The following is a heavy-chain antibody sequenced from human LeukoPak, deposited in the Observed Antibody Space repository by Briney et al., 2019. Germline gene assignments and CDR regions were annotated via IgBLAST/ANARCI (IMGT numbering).Heavy chain of an antibody. CDR1: GYTFTSYA. J-gene: IGHJ5*02. CDR2: ISAYNGNT. CDR3: ARDPSPYYDFWSGYPNWFDP. Sequence: ASVKVSCKASGYTFTSYAINWVRQAPGQGLEWMGWISAYNGNTNYAQKLQGRVTMTTDTSTSTAYMELRSLRSDDTAVYYCARDPSPYYDFWSGYPNWFDPWGQGTLVTVSS. D-gene: IGHD3-3*01. V-gene: IGHV1-18*01.